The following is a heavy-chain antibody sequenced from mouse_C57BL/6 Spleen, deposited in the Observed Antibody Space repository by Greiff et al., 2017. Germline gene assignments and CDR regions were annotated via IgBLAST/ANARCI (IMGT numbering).Heavy chain of an antibody. CDR3: ARYEYFDV. CDR1: GFTFTDYY. CDR2: IRNKANGYTT. Sequence: EVQLVESGGGLVQPGGSLSLSCAASGFTFTDYYMSWVRQPPGKALEWLGFIRNKANGYTTEYSASVKGRFTISRDNSQSILYLQMNALRAEDSATYYCARYEYFDVWDTGTTVTVSS. V-gene: IGHV7-3*01. J-gene: IGHJ1*03.